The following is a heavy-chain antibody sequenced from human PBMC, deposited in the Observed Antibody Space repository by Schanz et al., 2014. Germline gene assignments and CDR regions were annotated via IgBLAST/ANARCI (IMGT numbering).Heavy chain of an antibody. J-gene: IGHJ4*02. V-gene: IGHV3-23*01. CDR1: GFTFGDYA. D-gene: IGHD3-3*01. CDR2: INTGVNT. CDR3: VRDSFFAFDY. Sequence: EVQLLESGGGLVQPGGSLRLSCAASGFTFGDYAMTWVRQAPGKGLEWVSAINTGVNTYYADSVRGRFTMSRDNSKNTLYLQMNSLRAEDTAVYYCVRDSFFAFDYWGQGTLVTVSP.